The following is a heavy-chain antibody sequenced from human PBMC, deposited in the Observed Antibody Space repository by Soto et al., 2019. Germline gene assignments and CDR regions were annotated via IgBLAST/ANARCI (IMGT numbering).Heavy chain of an antibody. CDR1: GYSFPSHL. V-gene: IGHV5-51*01. D-gene: IGHD2-21*02. J-gene: IGHJ3*02. CDR2: IYPADSDT. CDR3: AIGGDWFFFDI. Sequence: PGESLKISCKGSGYSFPSHLIGWVRQTPGKGLEWMGSIYPADSDTRYSPSFQGQVTISADKSIRTAYLEWSNLKASDTAMYYCAIGGDWFFFDIWAQGTMVTVSS.